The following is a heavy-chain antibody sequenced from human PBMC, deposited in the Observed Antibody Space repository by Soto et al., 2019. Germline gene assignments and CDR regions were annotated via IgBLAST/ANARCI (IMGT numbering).Heavy chain of an antibody. CDR3: AREHYGGNSDLSDYYGMDV. Sequence: GGSLRLSCAASGFTFSSYAMHWVRQAPGKGLEWVAVISYDGSNKYYADSVKGRFTISRDNSKNTLYLQMNSLRAEDTAVYYCAREHYGGNSDLSDYYGMDVWGQGTTVTVSS. V-gene: IGHV3-30-3*01. CDR1: GFTFSSYA. D-gene: IGHD4-17*01. J-gene: IGHJ6*02. CDR2: ISYDGSNK.